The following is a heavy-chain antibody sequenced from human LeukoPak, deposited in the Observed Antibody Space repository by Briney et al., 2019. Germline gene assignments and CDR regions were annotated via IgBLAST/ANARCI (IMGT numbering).Heavy chain of an antibody. V-gene: IGHV1-2*02. CDR3: ARGAPGYYYDSSGQGDY. D-gene: IGHD3-22*01. CDR1: GYTFTSYD. CDR2: INPNSGGT. J-gene: IGHJ4*02. Sequence: ASVKVSCKASGYTFTSYDINWVRQAPGQGLEWMGWINPNSGGTNYAQKFQGRVTMTRDTSISTAYMELSRLRSDDTAVYYCARGAPGYYYDSSGQGDYWGQGTLVTVSS.